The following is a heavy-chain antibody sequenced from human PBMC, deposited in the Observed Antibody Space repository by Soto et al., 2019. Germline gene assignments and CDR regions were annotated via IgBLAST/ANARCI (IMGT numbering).Heavy chain of an antibody. CDR3: ARVTTYLSREYYFDY. J-gene: IGHJ4*02. Sequence: TSETLSLTCAVSGGSISSSNWWSWVRQPPGKGLEWIGEIYHSGSTNYNPSLKSRVTISVDKSKDQFSLKLSSVTAADTAVYYCARVTTYLSREYYFDYWGQGTLVTVSS. V-gene: IGHV4-4*02. D-gene: IGHD4-17*01. CDR2: IYHSGST. CDR1: GGSISSSNW.